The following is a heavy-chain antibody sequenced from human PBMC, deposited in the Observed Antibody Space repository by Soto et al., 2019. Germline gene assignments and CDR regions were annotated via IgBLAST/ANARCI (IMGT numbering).Heavy chain of an antibody. J-gene: IGHJ4*02. CDR1: GGSITAYY. Sequence: SETLSLTCSVSGGSITAYYWSWIRQSPGKGLEWIGYIYFTGITTYSPSLESRVTISLDTPKNQFSLRLRSVTAADTAVYYCARDTGGGGSMVDSWGRGTLVTVSS. CDR3: ARDTGGGGSMVDS. V-gene: IGHV4-59*12. D-gene: IGHD1-26*01. CDR2: IYFTGIT.